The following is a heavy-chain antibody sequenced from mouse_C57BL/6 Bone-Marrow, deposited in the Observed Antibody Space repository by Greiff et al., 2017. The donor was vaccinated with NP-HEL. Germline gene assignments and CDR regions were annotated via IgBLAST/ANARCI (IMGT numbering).Heavy chain of an antibody. Sequence: VQLQQSGSELAKPGASVKLSCKASGYTFTSYWMHWVKQRPGQGLEWIGYINPSSGYTKYNQKFKDKATLTADKSSSTAYMQLSSLTYEDSAVYYCARSHITTVVAKDYWGQGTTLTVSS. J-gene: IGHJ2*01. CDR2: INPSSGYT. D-gene: IGHD1-1*01. CDR1: GYTFTSYW. V-gene: IGHV1-7*01. CDR3: ARSHITTVVAKDY.